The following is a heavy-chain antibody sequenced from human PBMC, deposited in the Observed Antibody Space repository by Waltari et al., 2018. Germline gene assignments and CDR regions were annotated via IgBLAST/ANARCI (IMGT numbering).Heavy chain of an antibody. V-gene: IGHV3-7*01. D-gene: IGHD2-2*01. CDR3: ARVLGYCSSTSCYTGAFDI. J-gene: IGHJ3*02. CDR2: IKQDGSEK. CDR1: GFTFSSYG. Sequence: VQLVESGGGVVQPGGSLRLSCAASGFTFSSYGMHWVRQAPGKGLEWVANIKQDGSEKYYVDSVKGRFTISRDNAKNSLYLQMNSLRAEDTAVYYCARVLGYCSSTSCYTGAFDIWGQGTMVTVSS.